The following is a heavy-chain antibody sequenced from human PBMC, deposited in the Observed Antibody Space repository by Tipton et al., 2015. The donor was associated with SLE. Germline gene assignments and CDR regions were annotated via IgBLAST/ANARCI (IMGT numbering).Heavy chain of an antibody. J-gene: IGHJ4*02. V-gene: IGHV3-9*01. D-gene: IGHD6-19*01. Sequence: SLRLSCAASGFTFDDYAMHWVRQAPGKGLEWVSGISWNSGSIGYADSVKGRFTISRDNAKNSLYLQKNSLRAEDTAVYYCARLAVAGRDYWGQGTLVTVSS. CDR1: GFTFDDYA. CDR2: ISWNSGSI. CDR3: ARLAVAGRDY.